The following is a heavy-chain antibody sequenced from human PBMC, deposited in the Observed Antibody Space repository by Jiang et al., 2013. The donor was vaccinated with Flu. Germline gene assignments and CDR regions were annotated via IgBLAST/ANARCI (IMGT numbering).Heavy chain of an antibody. J-gene: IGHJ6*02. CDR2: IIPIFGTA. V-gene: IGHV1-69*06. Sequence: GQGLEWMGGIIPIFGTANYAQKFQGRVTITADKSTSTAYMELSNLRSEDTAVYYCARDQKSSSSQFGPGDYYYGMDVWGQGTTVTVSS. CDR3: ARDQKSSSSQFGPGDYYYGMDV. D-gene: IGHD6-6*01.